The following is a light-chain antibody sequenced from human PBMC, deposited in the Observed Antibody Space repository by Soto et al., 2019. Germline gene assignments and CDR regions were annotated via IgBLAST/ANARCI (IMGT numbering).Light chain of an antibody. Sequence: DIQMTQSPSTLSASVGDRVTITCRASQSISSWLAWYQQKPGKAPKLLIYKASTLESGVPSRFSGSGSGTEFTLTISSLQPDDSATYYGQQSDSYALTFGGGTKVEIK. CDR2: KAS. CDR3: QQSDSYALT. CDR1: QSISSW. J-gene: IGKJ4*01. V-gene: IGKV1-5*03.